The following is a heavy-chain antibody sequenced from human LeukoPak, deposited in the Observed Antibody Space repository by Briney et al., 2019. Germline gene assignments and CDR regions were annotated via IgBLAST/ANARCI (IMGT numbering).Heavy chain of an antibody. CDR2: IKQDGSEK. Sequence: GGSLRLSCAASGFTLSTYWMSWVRQAPGKGLEWVANIKQDGSEKYYVDSVKGRFTISRDNAKNSLYLQMNSLRAEDTAVYYWARGPSTRMDVWGQGTTVTVSS. CDR1: GFTLSTYW. V-gene: IGHV3-7*01. J-gene: IGHJ6*02. CDR3: ARGPSTRMDV.